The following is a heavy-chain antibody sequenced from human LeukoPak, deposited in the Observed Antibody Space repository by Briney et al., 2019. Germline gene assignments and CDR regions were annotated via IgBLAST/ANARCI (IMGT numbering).Heavy chain of an antibody. V-gene: IGHV4-59*01. D-gene: IGHD1-26*01. CDR1: GDSISSYY. Sequence: SETLSLTCTVSGDSISSYYWSWIRQPPGKGLEWIGYIYYSGSTNYNPSLKSRVTISVDTSKNQFSLKLSSVTAADTAVYYCARVRMSGGSSDDAFDIWGQGTMVTVSS. J-gene: IGHJ3*02. CDR3: ARVRMSGGSSDDAFDI. CDR2: IYYSGST.